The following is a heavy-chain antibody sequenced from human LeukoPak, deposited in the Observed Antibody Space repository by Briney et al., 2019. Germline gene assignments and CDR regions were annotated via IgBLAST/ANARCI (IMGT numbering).Heavy chain of an antibody. Sequence: SETLSLTCTVSGGPISSSSYYWGWIRQPPGKGLEWIGSIYYSGSTYYNPSLKSRVTISVDASKNQFSLKLSSVTAADTAVYYCARQGALPAAINYWGQGTLVTVSS. CDR3: ARQGALPAAINY. CDR1: GGPISSSSYY. D-gene: IGHD2-2*01. V-gene: IGHV4-39*01. J-gene: IGHJ4*02. CDR2: IYYSGST.